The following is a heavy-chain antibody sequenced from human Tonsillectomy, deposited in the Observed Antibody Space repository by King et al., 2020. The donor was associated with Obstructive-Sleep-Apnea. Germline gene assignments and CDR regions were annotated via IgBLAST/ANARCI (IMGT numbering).Heavy chain of an antibody. CDR1: GYTFSSYY. D-gene: IGHD3-3*01. J-gene: IGHJ6*02. CDR2: INPSGSRT. Sequence: QLVQSGAAVRKPGASVKISCKASGYTFSSYYIHWVRQAPGQGLEWMGIINPSGSRTSHAQKFQGRVTMTRDTSTSTVYMELSSLRSEDTAVYYCARDGYYEFWSGYRHDGLYVWDQGTTVTVSS. V-gene: IGHV1-46*01. CDR3: ARDGYYEFWSGYRHDGLYV.